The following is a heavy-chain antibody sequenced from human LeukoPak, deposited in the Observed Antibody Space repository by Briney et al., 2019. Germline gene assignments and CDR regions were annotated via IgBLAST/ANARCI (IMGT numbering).Heavy chain of an antibody. CDR2: IYGGGST. V-gene: IGHV3-66*02. J-gene: IGHJ4*02. CDR1: GFTVSSNY. Sequence: GGSLRLSCAASGFTVSSNYMSWVRQAPGKGLEWVSVIYGGGSTYYADSVKGRFTISRDNSKNTLYLQMNSLRGEDTAVYYCARWVGATTRYFDYWGQGTLVTVSS. D-gene: IGHD1-26*01. CDR3: ARWVGATTRYFDY.